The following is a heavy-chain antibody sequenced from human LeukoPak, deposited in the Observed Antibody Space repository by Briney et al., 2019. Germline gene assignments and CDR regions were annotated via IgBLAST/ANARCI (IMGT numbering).Heavy chain of an antibody. CDR2: INPSGGST. D-gene: IGHD3-10*01. CDR1: GYTFTSYY. V-gene: IGHV1-46*01. Sequence: ASVKVSCKASGYTFTSYYMHWVRQAPGQGLEWMGIINPSGGSTSYAQKFQGRVTMTRDTSTSTVYMELSGLTSEDTAVYYCALLWFGESDYWGQGTLVTVSS. CDR3: ALLWFGESDY. J-gene: IGHJ4*02.